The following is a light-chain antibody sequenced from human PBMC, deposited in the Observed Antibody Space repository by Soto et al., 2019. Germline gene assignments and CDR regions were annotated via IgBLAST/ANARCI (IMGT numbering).Light chain of an antibody. CDR3: QKYNSARWT. CDR1: QSVGTY. CDR2: GAS. V-gene: IGKV3-20*01. Sequence: EIVLKQSPGTLSLSPGERATLSCRASQSVGTYLAWYQQKPGQAPRLLIYGASSRATGIPDRFSGSGSGTDFTLTISRLEPEDVATYYCQKYNSARWTFGQGTKVDIK. J-gene: IGKJ1*01.